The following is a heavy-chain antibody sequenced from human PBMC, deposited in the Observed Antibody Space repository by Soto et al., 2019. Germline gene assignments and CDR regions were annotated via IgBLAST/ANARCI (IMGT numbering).Heavy chain of an antibody. Sequence: EVQLVESGGGLVQPGGSLRLSCAASGFTFSSYWMHWVRQAPGKGLVWVSRINSDGSSTSYADSVKGRFTISRDNAKNTLYLQMNSLRAEDTAVYYCARAFYYGSGSYSYLDYWGQGTLVTVSS. CDR2: INSDGSST. J-gene: IGHJ4*02. V-gene: IGHV3-74*01. CDR3: ARAFYYGSGSYSYLDY. D-gene: IGHD3-10*01. CDR1: GFTFSSYW.